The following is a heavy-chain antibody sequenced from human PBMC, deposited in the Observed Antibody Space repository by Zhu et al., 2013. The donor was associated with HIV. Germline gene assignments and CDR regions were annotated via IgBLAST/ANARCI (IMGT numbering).Heavy chain of an antibody. D-gene: IGHD3-16*01. J-gene: IGHJ3*01. CDR2: LILPSGRT. CDR1: GGTIDIYR. V-gene: IGHV1-69*01. CDR3: AKESGGGAFDV. Sequence: QVQLVQSGAEVKKPGSSVKVSCMSPGGTIDIYRISWVRQGPGQGLEWLGGLILPSGRTDYAQRFQGRVTITADESSSTIYLDLSSLRSEDTAVYFCAKESGGGAFDVWGQGTAVIVSS.